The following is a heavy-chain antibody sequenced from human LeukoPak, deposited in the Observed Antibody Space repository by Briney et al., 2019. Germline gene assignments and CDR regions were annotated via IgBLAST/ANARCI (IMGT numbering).Heavy chain of an antibody. CDR3: ARDPGYSSGWYNWFDP. CDR2: IYHSGST. J-gene: IGHJ5*02. CDR1: GGPISSYY. V-gene: IGHV4-59*01. Sequence: PSETLSLTCTVSGGPISSYYWSWIRQPPGKGLEWIGYIYHSGSTNYNPSLKSRVTISVDTSKNQFSLKLSSVTAADTAVYYCARDPGYSSGWYNWFDPWGQGTLVTVSS. D-gene: IGHD6-19*01.